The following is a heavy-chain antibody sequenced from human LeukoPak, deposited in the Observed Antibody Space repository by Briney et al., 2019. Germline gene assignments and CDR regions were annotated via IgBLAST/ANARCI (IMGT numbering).Heavy chain of an antibody. J-gene: IGHJ4*02. CDR1: GGSISSSSYY. Sequence: PSETLSLTCTVSGGSISSSSYYWGWIRQPPGKGLEWIGSIYYSGSTYYNPSLKSRVTISVDTSKNQFSLKLSSVTAADTAVYYCARDLLGYFDWPIKDWGQGTLVTVSS. V-gene: IGHV4-39*02. CDR3: ARDLLGYFDWPIKD. CDR2: IYYSGST. D-gene: IGHD3-9*01.